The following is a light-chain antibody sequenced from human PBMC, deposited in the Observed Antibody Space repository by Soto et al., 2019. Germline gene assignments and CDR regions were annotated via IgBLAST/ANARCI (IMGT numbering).Light chain of an antibody. V-gene: IGLV2-14*03. J-gene: IGLJ2*01. Sequence: QSALTQPASVSGSPGQSITISCTGSNSDIGGYNYVSWYQLYPGKAPKLMIYDVTNRPSGVSNRFSGFKSGNTASLTISGLQTEDEAVYFCSSYSTITTRVFGGGTQLTVL. CDR2: DVT. CDR1: NSDIGGYNY. CDR3: SSYSTITTRV.